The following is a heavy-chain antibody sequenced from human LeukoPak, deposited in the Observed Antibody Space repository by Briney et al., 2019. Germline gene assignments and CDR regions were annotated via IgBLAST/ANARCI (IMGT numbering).Heavy chain of an antibody. V-gene: IGHV3-53*01. CDR2: IYSGGST. J-gene: IGHJ6*02. CDR3: ARDQEYSYGYLYGMDV. Sequence: GGSLRLSCAAPGFTVSSNYMSWVRQAPGKGLEWVSVIYSGGSTYYADSVKGRFTISRDNSKNTLYLQMNSLRAEDTAVYYCARDQEYSYGYLYGMDVWGQGTTVTVSS. CDR1: GFTVSSNY. D-gene: IGHD5-18*01.